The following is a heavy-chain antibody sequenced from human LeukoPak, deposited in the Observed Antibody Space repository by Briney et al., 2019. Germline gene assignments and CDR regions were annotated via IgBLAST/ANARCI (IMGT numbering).Heavy chain of an antibody. Sequence: PSETLSLTCTVSGGSINSSSYYWGRNRQPPGKGLEWIGSIFYSGNTYDNPSLKSLVIISVDTYKSLFSLKQNSVTDPDTAVYFCARHRSKWLQSSFDYWGQGSLVTVSS. D-gene: IGHD5-24*01. J-gene: IGHJ4*02. CDR1: GGSINSSSYY. CDR3: ARHRSKWLQSSFDY. V-gene: IGHV4-39*01. CDR2: IFYSGNT.